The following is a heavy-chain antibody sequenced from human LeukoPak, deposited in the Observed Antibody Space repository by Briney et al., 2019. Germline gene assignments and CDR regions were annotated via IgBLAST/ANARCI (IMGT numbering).Heavy chain of an antibody. J-gene: IGHJ4*02. D-gene: IGHD3-9*01. CDR2: ISNDGSQK. CDR3: TSPGATDWTDFDY. V-gene: IGHV3-30*03. CDR1: GFTVSSNY. Sequence: GGSLRLSCSASGFTVSSNYMSWVRQAPGKGLEWVAVISNDGSQKYFGDSVKGRFSISRDNSKNTVILQMNNLRGEDTAVYYCTSPGATDWTDFDYWGQGALVTVSS.